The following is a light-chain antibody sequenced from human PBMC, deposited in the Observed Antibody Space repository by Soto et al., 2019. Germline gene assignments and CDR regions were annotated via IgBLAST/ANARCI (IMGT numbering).Light chain of an antibody. CDR1: SSNIGTNY. Sequence: QSVLTQPPSVSVAPGQKVTIYCSGSSSNIGTNYVSWYQQLPGRAPKLVIFDNSKRPSGIPDRFSGSKSGSSATLGVTGLQTGDEADYYCGTWDSDLSAEVFGGGTKLTVL. V-gene: IGLV1-51*01. CDR3: GTWDSDLSAEV. J-gene: IGLJ3*02. CDR2: DNS.